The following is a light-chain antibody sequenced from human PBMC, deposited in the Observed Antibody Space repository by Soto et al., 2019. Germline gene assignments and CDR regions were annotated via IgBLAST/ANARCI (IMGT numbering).Light chain of an antibody. CDR3: QQYGSSALT. Sequence: EIGLTQSPRTLSLSPGERATLSCRARQSVSSSYLSWYQQKPGQAPRLLIYGASSRATGIPDRFSGSGSGTDFTHTISRLEPEDFAVYYCQQYGSSALTFGGGTKVEIK. CDR1: QSVSSSY. CDR2: GAS. V-gene: IGKV3-20*01. J-gene: IGKJ4*01.